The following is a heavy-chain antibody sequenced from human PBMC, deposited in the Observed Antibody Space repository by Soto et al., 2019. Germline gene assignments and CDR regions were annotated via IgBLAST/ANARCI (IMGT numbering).Heavy chain of an antibody. CDR1: GGSISSNY. J-gene: IGHJ4*02. Sequence: SETLSLTCTVSGGSISSNYCTWIRQPPGKGLEWIGYVYNSGSTNYNPSLKSRVTISEDTSKSQFSLKVNSMTAADTAVYYCARYRREAVAGYTLDNWGQGILVTVSS. V-gene: IGHV4-59*01. CDR3: ARYRREAVAGYTLDN. CDR2: VYNSGST. D-gene: IGHD6-13*01.